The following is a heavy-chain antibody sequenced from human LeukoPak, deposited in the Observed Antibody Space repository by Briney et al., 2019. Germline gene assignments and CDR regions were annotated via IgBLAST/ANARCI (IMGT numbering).Heavy chain of an antibody. Sequence: GGPLRLSCAASGFTFSDHYMDWVRQAPGKGLEWVSRIRTKAKSYTTEYAASVKGRFTISRDDSKNALYLQMNSLKTEDMAVYYCTRGNFWSGFYGMDVWGQGTTVIVSS. CDR2: IRTKAKSYTT. D-gene: IGHD3-3*01. CDR1: GFTFSDHY. J-gene: IGHJ6*02. CDR3: TRGNFWSGFYGMDV. V-gene: IGHV3-72*01.